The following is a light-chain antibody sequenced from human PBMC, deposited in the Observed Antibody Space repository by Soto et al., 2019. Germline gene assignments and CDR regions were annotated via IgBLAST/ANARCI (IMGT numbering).Light chain of an antibody. CDR1: QSVRTH. CDR3: HQYDIWPPWT. J-gene: IGKJ1*01. CDR2: DAS. V-gene: IGKV3-15*01. Sequence: ETVMTQSPATLSVSPGEEAALSCRASQSVRTHLAWYQQKPGQAPRLLISDASTRATGVPARFSGSGSGTAFTLTISSVQSEDFAVYYCHQYDIWPPWTFGHGTKVEIK.